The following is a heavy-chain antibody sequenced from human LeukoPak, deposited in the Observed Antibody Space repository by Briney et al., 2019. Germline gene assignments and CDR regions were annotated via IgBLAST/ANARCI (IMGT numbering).Heavy chain of an antibody. J-gene: IGHJ6*02. CDR3: ARATLSDPKYYGMDV. V-gene: IGHV3-20*04. CDR2: INWNADST. D-gene: IGHD2/OR15-2a*01. Sequence: GGSLRLSCAASGFKFSDYGMSWVRQAPGKGLEWVSGINWNADSTGYADSVKGRFTISKDNAKNSLFLQMNSLRAEDTAMYYCARATLSDPKYYGMDVWGQGTTVTVSS. CDR1: GFKFSDYG.